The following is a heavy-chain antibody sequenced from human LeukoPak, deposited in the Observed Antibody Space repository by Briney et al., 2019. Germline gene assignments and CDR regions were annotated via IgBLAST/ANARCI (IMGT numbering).Heavy chain of an antibody. CDR3: ARDPGSSGWYVV. CDR2: IYYSGST. D-gene: IGHD6-19*01. J-gene: IGHJ4*02. V-gene: IGHV4-59*01. CDR1: GGSISSYY. Sequence: SETLSLTXTVSGGSISSYYWSWIRQTPGKGLEWIGYIYYSGSTNYNPSLKSRVTISVDTSKNQFSLKLSSVTAADTAVYYCARDPGSSGWYVVWGQGTLVTVSS.